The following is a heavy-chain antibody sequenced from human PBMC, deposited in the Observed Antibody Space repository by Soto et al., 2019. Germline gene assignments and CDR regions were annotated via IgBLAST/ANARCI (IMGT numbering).Heavy chain of an antibody. J-gene: IGHJ3*02. CDR2: IYPGDSDT. CDR3: ARVDTAMVTGAFDI. CDR1: GYSFTSYW. V-gene: IGHV5-51*01. D-gene: IGHD5-18*01. Sequence: VESLKISCKGSGYSFTSYWIGWVRQMPGKGLEWMGIIYPGDSDTRYSPSFQGQVTISADKSISTAYLQWSSLKASDTAMYYCARVDTAMVTGAFDIWGQGTMVSVSS.